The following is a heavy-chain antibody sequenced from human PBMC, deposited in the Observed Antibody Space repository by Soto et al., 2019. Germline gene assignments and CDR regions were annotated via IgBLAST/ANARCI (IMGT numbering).Heavy chain of an antibody. Sequence: QVRLQESGPGLVKPSETLSLTCTVSGDSISRYYWSWIRLSPGKGLEWIGYIYYSGETNYNPSVKSRVTISVDRTKNQFSLKLSSVTAADTAVYYCARDQGGEFLKGSGMDVWSQGTTVTVSS. J-gene: IGHJ6*02. V-gene: IGHV4-59*01. CDR2: IYYSGET. CDR3: ARDQGGEFLKGSGMDV. D-gene: IGHD3-10*01. CDR1: GDSISRYY.